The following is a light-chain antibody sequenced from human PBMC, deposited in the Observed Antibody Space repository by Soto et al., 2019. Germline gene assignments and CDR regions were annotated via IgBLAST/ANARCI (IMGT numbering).Light chain of an antibody. CDR3: QQYHSYWT. V-gene: IGKV1-5*01. J-gene: IGKJ1*01. CDR1: QNIRSR. CDR2: DAS. Sequence: DFPMTQSPATLSASVGARVTITCRASQNIRSRLAWCQQKPGTAPKLLIYDASSLESGVPQRFSGSGSGTEFTLTISSMQTDDFSTYDCQQYHSYWTFGQGTKVDIK.